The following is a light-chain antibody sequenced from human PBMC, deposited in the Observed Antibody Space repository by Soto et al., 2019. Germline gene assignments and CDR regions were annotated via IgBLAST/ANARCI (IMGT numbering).Light chain of an antibody. CDR1: SSNIGSNY. Sequence: QSVLTQPPSASGTPGQRVTISCFGTSSNIGSNYVYWYQQLPGTVPQLLIYRNSERPSGVPDRLSGSKSVTSASLAISGLRSVDEADYYCAAWDDSLSGVVFGGGTKLTVL. CDR2: RNS. CDR3: AAWDDSLSGVV. V-gene: IGLV1-47*01. J-gene: IGLJ2*01.